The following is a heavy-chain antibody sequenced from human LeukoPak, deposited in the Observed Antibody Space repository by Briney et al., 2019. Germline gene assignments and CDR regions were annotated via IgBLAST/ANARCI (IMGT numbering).Heavy chain of an antibody. CDR3: ARTDGSGYYVVDY. V-gene: IGHV1-46*01. Sequence: GASVKVSCKASGYTFTSYYMHWVRQAPGQGLEWMGIINPSGGSTSYAQKFQGRVTMTRDMSTSTAYMELSSLRSEDTAVYYCARTDGSGYYVVDYWGQGTLVTVSS. CDR1: GYTFTSYY. J-gene: IGHJ4*02. CDR2: INPSGGST. D-gene: IGHD3-22*01.